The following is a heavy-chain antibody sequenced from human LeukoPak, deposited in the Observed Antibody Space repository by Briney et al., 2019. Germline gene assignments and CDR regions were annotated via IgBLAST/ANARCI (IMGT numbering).Heavy chain of an antibody. D-gene: IGHD3-10*02. J-gene: IGHJ4*02. CDR1: GFTFSSYS. V-gene: IGHV3-48*01. CDR2: ISSSSSTR. CDR3: ARAGFTFSDYFVSFFDY. Sequence: GGSQRLSCAASGFTFSSYSMNWVRQAPGKGLEWVSHISSSSSTRYYADPVKGRFTLSRDNAKNSLYLQMNSLRAEDTAVYYCARAGFTFSDYFVSFFDYWGQGTLVTVS.